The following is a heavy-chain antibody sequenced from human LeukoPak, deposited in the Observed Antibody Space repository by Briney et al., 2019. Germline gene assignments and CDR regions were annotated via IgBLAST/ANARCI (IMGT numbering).Heavy chain of an antibody. D-gene: IGHD3-10*01. CDR3: ARRVTYYYGSGSNNWFDP. Sequence: PSETLSLTCAVYGGSFSGYYWSWIRQPPGKGLEWIGEINHSGSTNYNPSLKSRVTISVDTSKNQFSLKLSSVTAADTAVYYCARRVTYYYGSGSNNWFDPWGQGTLVTVSS. CDR1: GGSFSGYY. CDR2: INHSGST. V-gene: IGHV4-34*01. J-gene: IGHJ5*02.